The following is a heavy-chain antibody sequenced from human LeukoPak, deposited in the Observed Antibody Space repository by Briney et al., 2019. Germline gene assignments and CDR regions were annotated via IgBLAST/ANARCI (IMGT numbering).Heavy chain of an antibody. V-gene: IGHV1-69*13. D-gene: IGHD2-15*01. J-gene: IGHJ4*02. CDR2: IIPIFGTA. CDR3: ASTVSGGSFNY. Sequence: SVKVSCKASGGTFSSYAISWVRQAPGQGLEWMGGIIPIFGTANYAQKFQGRVTITADESTSTAYMELSSLRYEDTAVYYCASTVSGGSFNYWGQGTLVTVSS. CDR1: GGTFSSYA.